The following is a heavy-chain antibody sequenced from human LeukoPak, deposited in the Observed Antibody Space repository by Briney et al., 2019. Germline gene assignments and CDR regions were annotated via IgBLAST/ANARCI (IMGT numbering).Heavy chain of an antibody. J-gene: IGHJ4*02. V-gene: IGHV4-4*02. D-gene: IGHD6-19*01. CDR1: GGSISSSNW. CDR2: IYHSGST. Sequence: SETLSLTCAVSGGSISSSNWWCWVRQPPGKGLECIGQIYHSGSTNYNPSLKSRVTISVDTSKNQFSLKLSSVTAADTAVYYCARQGRWLTHVDYCGQGTLVTVSS. CDR3: ARQGRWLTHVDY.